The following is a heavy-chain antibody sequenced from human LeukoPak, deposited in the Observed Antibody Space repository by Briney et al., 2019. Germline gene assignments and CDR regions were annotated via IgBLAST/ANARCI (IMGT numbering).Heavy chain of an antibody. Sequence: SETLSLTCAVYGGSFSGYYWSWIRQPPGKGLEWIGEIHHSGSTNYNPSLKSRVTISVDASKNQFSLKLSSVTAADTAVYYCASGLTTWGQGTLVTVSS. D-gene: IGHD3-9*01. CDR1: GGSFSGYY. V-gene: IGHV4-34*01. CDR3: ASGLTT. J-gene: IGHJ5*02. CDR2: IHHSGST.